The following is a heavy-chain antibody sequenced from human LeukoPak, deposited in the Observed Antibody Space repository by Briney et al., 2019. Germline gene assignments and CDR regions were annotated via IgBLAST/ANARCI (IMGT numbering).Heavy chain of an antibody. Sequence: GESLKISCKGSGYSFTSYWIGWVRQMPGKGLEWMGIIYPGDSETRYSPSFQGQVTISADKSITTAYLQWSSLKASDTAMYCCARQDSSSSYFDYWGQGTLVTVSS. CDR3: ARQDSSSSYFDY. V-gene: IGHV5-51*01. J-gene: IGHJ4*02. D-gene: IGHD6-6*01. CDR1: GYSFTSYW. CDR2: IYPGDSET.